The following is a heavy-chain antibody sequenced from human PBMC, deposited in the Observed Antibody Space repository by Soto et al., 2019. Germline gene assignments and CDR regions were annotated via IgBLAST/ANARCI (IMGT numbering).Heavy chain of an antibody. CDR2: MNPNSGNT. D-gene: IGHD3-3*01. CDR3: ARTRSKPGYYDFWRWGEYFQH. CDR1: GYTFTSYD. J-gene: IGHJ1*01. V-gene: IGHV1-8*01. Sequence: ASVKVSCKASGYTFTSYDINWVRQATGQGLEWMGWMNPNSGNTGYAQKFQGRVTMTRNTSISTAYMELSSLRSEDTAVYYCARTRSKPGYYDFWRWGEYFQHWGQGTLVTVSS.